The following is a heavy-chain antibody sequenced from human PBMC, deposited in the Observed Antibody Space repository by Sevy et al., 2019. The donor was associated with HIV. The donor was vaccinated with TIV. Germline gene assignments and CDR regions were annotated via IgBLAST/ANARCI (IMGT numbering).Heavy chain of an antibody. CDR2: LSSSTSIF. CDR3: AREGGFSDQGMDV. Sequence: GGSLRLSCAASGFTFSSYSMNWVRQAPGKGLEWVSFLSSSTSIFYYADSVRGRFTISRDNAKNSLYLQMNSLRAEDTALYYCAREGGFSDQGMDVWGQGTTVTVSS. V-gene: IGHV3-48*01. CDR1: GFTFSSYS. D-gene: IGHD3-16*01. J-gene: IGHJ6*02.